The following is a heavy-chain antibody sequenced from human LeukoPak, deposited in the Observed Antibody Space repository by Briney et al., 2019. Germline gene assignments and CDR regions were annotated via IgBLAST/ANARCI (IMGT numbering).Heavy chain of an antibody. V-gene: IGHV3-30-3*01. D-gene: IGHD3-22*01. CDR1: GFTFSSYA. Sequence: GGSLRLSCAASGFTFSSYAMHWVRQAPGKGLEWVAVISYDGSNKYYADSVKGRFTISRDNSKNTLYLQMNSLRAEDTAVYYCAGGSRGYYDSPAWLDPWGQGTLVTVSS. CDR3: AGGSRGYYDSPAWLDP. CDR2: ISYDGSNK. J-gene: IGHJ5*02.